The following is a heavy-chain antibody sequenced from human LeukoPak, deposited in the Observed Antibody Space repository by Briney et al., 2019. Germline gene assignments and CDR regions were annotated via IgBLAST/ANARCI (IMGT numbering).Heavy chain of an antibody. CDR1: GFTFSSYA. J-gene: IGHJ4*02. D-gene: IGHD3-22*01. CDR2: ISYDGSNK. V-gene: IGHV3-30*04. Sequence: GRSLRLSCAASGFTFSSYAMHWVRQPPGKGLEWVAVISYDGSNKYYADSVKGRFTISRDNSKNTLYLQMNSLRAEDTAVYYCASASDYYDSPLGYWGQGTLVTVSS. CDR3: ASASDYYDSPLGY.